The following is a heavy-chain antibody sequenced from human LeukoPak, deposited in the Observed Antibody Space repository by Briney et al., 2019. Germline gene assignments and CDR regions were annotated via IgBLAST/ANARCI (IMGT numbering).Heavy chain of an antibody. J-gene: IGHJ4*02. Sequence: GGSLRLSCAASGFTFSSYAMHWVPQAPGKGLEYVSAISSKGGSTYYANSVKGGFTISRDNSKNTLYLQMGSLRAEDMAVYYCARDWARASGPLDYWGQGTLVTVSS. D-gene: IGHD3-10*01. CDR2: ISSKGGST. CDR1: GFTFSSYA. V-gene: IGHV3-64*01. CDR3: ARDWARASGPLDY.